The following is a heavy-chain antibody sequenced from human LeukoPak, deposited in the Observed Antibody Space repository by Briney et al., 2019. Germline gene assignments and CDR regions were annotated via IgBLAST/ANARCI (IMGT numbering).Heavy chain of an antibody. Sequence: ASVKVSCKASGYTFTSYGISWVRQAPGQGLEWMGWISAYNGNTNYAQKLQGRVTMTTDTSTSTAYMELRSLRSDDTAVYYCARDLIRMVRGVMGAFDIWGQGTVVTVSS. CDR3: ARDLIRMVRGVMGAFDI. CDR1: GYTFTSYG. D-gene: IGHD3-10*01. CDR2: ISAYNGNT. J-gene: IGHJ3*02. V-gene: IGHV1-18*01.